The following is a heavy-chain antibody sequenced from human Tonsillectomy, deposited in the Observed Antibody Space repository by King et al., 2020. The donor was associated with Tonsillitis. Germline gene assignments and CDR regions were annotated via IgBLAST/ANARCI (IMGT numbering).Heavy chain of an antibody. CDR2: IYYSGNT. CDR3: ARDYWVPMTTRDYYYYMDV. J-gene: IGHJ6*03. D-gene: IGHD1-1*01. V-gene: IGHV4-59*01. Sequence: VQLQESGPGLVKTSETLSLTCTVSGASISSFFWSWIRQPPGKGLEWIGSIYYSGNTNYNPSLKSRVTISIDTSKNQFSLNLSSVTAADTAVYYCARDYWVPMTTRDYYYYMDVWGKGTTVTAS. CDR1: GASISSFF.